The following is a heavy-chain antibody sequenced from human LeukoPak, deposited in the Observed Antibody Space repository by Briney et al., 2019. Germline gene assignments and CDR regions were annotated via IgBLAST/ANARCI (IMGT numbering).Heavy chain of an antibody. CDR3: ACLTTADAFDI. CDR1: GGSFSGYY. Sequence: SETLSLTCAMYGGSFSGYYWSWIRQPPGKGLEWIGYIYDSGSTNYNPSLKSRVTISVDTSKNQFSLKLSSVTAADTAVYYCACLTTADAFDIWGQGTMVTVSS. CDR2: IYDSGST. D-gene: IGHD3-22*01. J-gene: IGHJ3*02. V-gene: IGHV4-59*01.